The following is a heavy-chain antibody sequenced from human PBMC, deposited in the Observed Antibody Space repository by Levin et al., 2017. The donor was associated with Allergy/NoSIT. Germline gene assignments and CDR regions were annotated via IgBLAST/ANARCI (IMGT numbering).Heavy chain of an antibody. Sequence: PSETLSLTCAVYGGSFSGYYWSWIRQPPGKGLEWIGEINHSGSTNYNPSLKSRVTISVDTSKNQFSLKLSSVTAADTAVYYCARGGGSGSGWYLKRNKRLDYWGQGTLVTVSS. CDR3: ARGGGSGSGWYLKRNKRLDY. CDR2: INHSGST. V-gene: IGHV4-34*01. D-gene: IGHD6-19*01. CDR1: GGSFSGYY. J-gene: IGHJ4*02.